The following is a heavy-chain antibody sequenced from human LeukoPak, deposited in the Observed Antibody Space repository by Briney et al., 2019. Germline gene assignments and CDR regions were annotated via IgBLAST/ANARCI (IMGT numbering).Heavy chain of an antibody. Sequence: PSETLSLTCTVSGGSISSYYWSWVRQPPGKGLEWIGEIYHSGSTNYNPSLKSRVTISVDKSKNQFSLKLSSVTAADTAVYYCARAYPFLGYCSGGSCPNDAFDIWGQGTMVTVSS. D-gene: IGHD2-15*01. J-gene: IGHJ3*02. V-gene: IGHV4-4*02. CDR2: IYHSGST. CDR3: ARAYPFLGYCSGGSCPNDAFDI. CDR1: GGSISSYY.